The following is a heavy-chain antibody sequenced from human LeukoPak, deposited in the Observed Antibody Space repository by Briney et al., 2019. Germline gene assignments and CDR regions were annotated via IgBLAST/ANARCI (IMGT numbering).Heavy chain of an antibody. V-gene: IGHV4-4*07. J-gene: IGHJ4*02. Sequence: PSETLSLTCTVSGGSISSYYWSWIRQPAGKGLEWIGRIYTSGSTNYNPSLKSRVTMSLDASKNQVSVNLNSVTAADTAIYYCARERHGGYSYGFSFDYWGQGTLVTVSS. CDR3: ARERHGGYSYGFSFDY. CDR2: IYTSGST. D-gene: IGHD5-18*01. CDR1: GGSISSYY.